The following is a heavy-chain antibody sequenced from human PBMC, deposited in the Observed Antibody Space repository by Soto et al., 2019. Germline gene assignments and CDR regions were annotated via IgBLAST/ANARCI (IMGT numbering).Heavy chain of an antibody. D-gene: IGHD2-21*02. Sequence: QVQLVESGGGEVQPGRSLRLSCAASGFTFSSYAMHWVRQAPGKGLEWVAVISYDGSNKYYADSVKGRFTISRDNSKNTLYLQMNSLRAEDTAVYYCARDRGAYCGGDCRTDEYFQHWGQGTLVTVSS. V-gene: IGHV3-30-3*01. CDR1: GFTFSSYA. J-gene: IGHJ1*01. CDR2: ISYDGSNK. CDR3: ARDRGAYCGGDCRTDEYFQH.